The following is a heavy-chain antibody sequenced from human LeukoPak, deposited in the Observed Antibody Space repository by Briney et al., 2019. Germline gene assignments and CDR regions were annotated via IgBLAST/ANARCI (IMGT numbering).Heavy chain of an antibody. CDR1: GLSFRTYA. Sequence: PGGSLRLSCAASGLSFRTYAMSWVRQAPGEGLEWVSTISGSGTSTYYADSVKGRFTISRDNSKNTLFLQMNSLRAEDTAVYYCAKGGWGSSWFDYWGQRTLVTVSS. CDR3: AKGGWGSSWFDY. J-gene: IGHJ4*02. V-gene: IGHV3-23*01. D-gene: IGHD6-13*01. CDR2: ISGSGTST.